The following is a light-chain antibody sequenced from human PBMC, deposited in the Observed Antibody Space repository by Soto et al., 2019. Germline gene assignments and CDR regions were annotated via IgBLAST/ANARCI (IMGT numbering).Light chain of an antibody. V-gene: IGKV3-15*01. CDR3: QQYNNWRT. Sequence: EIVMTQSPATLSVSPGERATLSCRASQSVNINLAWYQQKPGQTPRLLIYGASTRATGIPARFSGSGSGTEFTLTISSLQSEDFAVYYCQQYNNWRTFGQGTKVEI. CDR2: GAS. J-gene: IGKJ1*01. CDR1: QSVNIN.